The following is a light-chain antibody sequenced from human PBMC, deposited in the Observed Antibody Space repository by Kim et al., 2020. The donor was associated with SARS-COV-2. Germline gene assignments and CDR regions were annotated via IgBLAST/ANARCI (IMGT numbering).Light chain of an antibody. Sequence: LGQTVRMSCLGDSLRKYHASWYQQKPGQAPILVMHDKNNVRPSGDPDRFTGSNSGNTAFLTITRAQVEDEAAYYCGSRDNNGSWVFGGGTKLTVL. J-gene: IGLJ3*02. CDR1: SLRKYH. CDR2: DKN. V-gene: IGLV3-19*01. CDR3: GSRDNNGSWV.